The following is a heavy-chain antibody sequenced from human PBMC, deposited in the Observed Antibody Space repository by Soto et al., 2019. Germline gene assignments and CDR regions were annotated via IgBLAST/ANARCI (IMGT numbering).Heavy chain of an antibody. D-gene: IGHD1-7*01. V-gene: IGHV3-23*01. CDR3: AKNQERELPRVIDF. CDR1: GLPFSNYA. Sequence: EVRLLESGGGLVKPGGSLRLSCATSGLPFSNYAMSWVRQAPGGGLEWVSSMSGSRSTTYYADSVRGRFTISRDRSKNTLYLQTSILRAEDTALYYCAKNQERELPRVIDFWGQGTLVSVSS. CDR2: MSGSRSTT. J-gene: IGHJ4*02.